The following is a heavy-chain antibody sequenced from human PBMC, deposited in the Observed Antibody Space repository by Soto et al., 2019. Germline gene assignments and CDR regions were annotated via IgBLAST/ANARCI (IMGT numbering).Heavy chain of an antibody. CDR2: INHTGRT. D-gene: IGHD3-3*01. V-gene: IGHV4-34*01. CDR3: ATRITVFGLLIPPFDP. Sequence: PPETLSLTCAVYGGSVNGYYWSWIRQPPGKGLEWIGEINHTGRTHYNPSLKSRVTMSVDTSKNQFSLRLSSVTAADTAIYYCATRITVFGLLIPPFDPRGQGTLVTVSS. J-gene: IGHJ5*02. CDR1: GGSVNGYY.